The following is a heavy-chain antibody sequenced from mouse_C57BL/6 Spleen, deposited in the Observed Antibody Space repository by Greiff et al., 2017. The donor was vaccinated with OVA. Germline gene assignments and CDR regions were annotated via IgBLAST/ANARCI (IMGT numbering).Heavy chain of an antibody. J-gene: IGHJ4*01. CDR2: IRNKANGYTS. CDR3: ARYKSPHWDENAKDY. D-gene: IGHD4-1*01. V-gene: IGHV7-3*01. Sequence: EVMLVESGGGLVQPGGSLSLSCAASGFTFTDYYMSWVRQPPGKALEWLGFIRNKANGYTSEYSASVKGRFTISRDNSQSILYLQMNALRAEDRATYYGARYKSPHWDENAKDYWGQGTSVTVAS. CDR1: GFTFTDYY.